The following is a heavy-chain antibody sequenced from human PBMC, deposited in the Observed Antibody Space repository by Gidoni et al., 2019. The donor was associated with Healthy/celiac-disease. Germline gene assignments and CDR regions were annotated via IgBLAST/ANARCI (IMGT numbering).Heavy chain of an antibody. CDR3: ARDVSGYSYGGFDY. J-gene: IGHJ4*02. V-gene: IGHV4-34*01. Sequence: QVQLQQWGAGLLKPSETLSLTCAVYGGSFSGYYWSWIRQPPGKGLEWIGEINHSGSTNYNPSLKSRVTISVDTSKNQFSLKLSSVTAADTAVYYCARDVSGYSYGGFDYWGQGTLVTVS. D-gene: IGHD5-18*01. CDR2: INHSGST. CDR1: GGSFSGYY.